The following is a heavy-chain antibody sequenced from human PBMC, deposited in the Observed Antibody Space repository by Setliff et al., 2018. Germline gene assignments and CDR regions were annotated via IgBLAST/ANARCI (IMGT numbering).Heavy chain of an antibody. Sequence: SETLSLTCALSGGSIRSDNYYWNWIRQPAGKGLEWIGRIYSSGNTYYNPSFKSRLTILRDKSRNQFSLNMDSVTAADTAVYYCARGYLDKTLHYGMDVWGQGTTVTVSS. V-gene: IGHV4-61*02. CDR3: ARGYLDKTLHYGMDV. J-gene: IGHJ6*02. CDR1: GGSIRSDNYY. D-gene: IGHD1-1*01. CDR2: IYSSGNT.